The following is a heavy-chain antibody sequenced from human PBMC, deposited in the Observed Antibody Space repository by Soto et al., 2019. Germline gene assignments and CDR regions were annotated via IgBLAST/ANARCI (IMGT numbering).Heavy chain of an antibody. CDR1: GFTFSRYS. D-gene: IGHD1-26*01. CDR2: ISSSSSTV. CDR3: ATELADY. Sequence: GGSLRISCAASGFTFSRYSMKWFRQAPGKGLEWVSYISSSSSTVYYADSVKGRFTISRDNAKNSLYLQMNSLRDEDTAVYYCATELADYWGQGTLVTVSS. J-gene: IGHJ4*02. V-gene: IGHV3-48*02.